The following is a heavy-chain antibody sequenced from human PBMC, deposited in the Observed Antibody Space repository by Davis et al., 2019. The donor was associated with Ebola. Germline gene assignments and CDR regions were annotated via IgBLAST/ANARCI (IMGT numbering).Heavy chain of an antibody. V-gene: IGHV3-13*01. CDR1: GFTLSRYD. CDR2: IGTAGDT. Sequence: GESLKIPCAASGFTLSRYDMHWVRQATGKGLEWVSSIGTAGDTYYPGSVKGRFTIPIENAKNSLYLQMNSLRAEDTAVYYCARGAQLLSFDPWGQGTLVTVSS. J-gene: IGHJ5*02. CDR3: ARGAQLLSFDP. D-gene: IGHD2-2*01.